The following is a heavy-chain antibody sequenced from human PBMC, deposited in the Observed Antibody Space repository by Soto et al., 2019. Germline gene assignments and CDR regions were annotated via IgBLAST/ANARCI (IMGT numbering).Heavy chain of an antibody. CDR1: GGSISSYY. J-gene: IGHJ4*02. D-gene: IGHD4-17*01. Sequence: PSETLSLTCTVSGGSISSYYWSWIRQPPGKGLEWIGYIYYSGSTNYNPSLKSRVTISVDTSKNQFSLKLSSVTAADTAVYYCERRYGEAFDYSGQGTLVTVSS. V-gene: IGHV4-59*01. CDR2: IYYSGST. CDR3: ERRYGEAFDY.